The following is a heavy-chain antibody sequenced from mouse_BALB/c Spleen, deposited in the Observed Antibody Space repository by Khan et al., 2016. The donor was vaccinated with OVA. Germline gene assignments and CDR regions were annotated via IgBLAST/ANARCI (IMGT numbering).Heavy chain of an antibody. CDR2: INYSGST. CDR1: GYSITSDSA. CDR3: ARGVRLTY. J-gene: IGHJ3*01. V-gene: IGHV3-2*02. Sequence: EVQLQQSGPGLVKPSQSLSLTCTVTGYSITSDSAWNWIRQFPGNKLEWMGYINYSGSTSYNPSLKSRISITRDTSKNQFFLQLNSVTTEDTATYFCARGVRLTYWGQGTLVTVSA. D-gene: IGHD2-14*01.